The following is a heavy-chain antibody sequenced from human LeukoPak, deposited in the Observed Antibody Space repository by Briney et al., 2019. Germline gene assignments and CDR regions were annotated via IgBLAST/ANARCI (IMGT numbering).Heavy chain of an antibody. CDR1: GGSFSGYY. J-gene: IGHJ4*02. CDR3: ARMGGSYYDY. CDR2: INHSGST. Sequence: SETLSLTCAVYGGSFSGYYWSWIRQPPGKGLEWIGEINHSGSTNYNPSLKSRVTISVDTSKNRFSLKLSSVTAADTAVYYCARMGGSYYDYWGQGTLVTVSS. V-gene: IGHV4-34*01. D-gene: IGHD3-16*01.